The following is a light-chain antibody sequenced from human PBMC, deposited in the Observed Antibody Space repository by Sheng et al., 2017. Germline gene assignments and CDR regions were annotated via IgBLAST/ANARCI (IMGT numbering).Light chain of an antibody. V-gene: IGLV2-14*01. J-gene: IGLJ3*02. CDR1: SSDVGGYDY. Sequence: QSALTQPPSASGSPGQSVTISCTGTSSDVGGYDYVSWYQQHPGKAPKLMIYDVSNRPSGVSNRFSGSKSGNTASLTISGLQAEDEADYYCNSYTSSSTWVFGGGTKLTVL. CDR3: NSYTSSSTWV. CDR2: DVS.